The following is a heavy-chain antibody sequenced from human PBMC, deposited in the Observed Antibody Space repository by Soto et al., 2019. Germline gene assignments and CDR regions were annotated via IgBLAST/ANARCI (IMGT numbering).Heavy chain of an antibody. CDR3: ARGAVFGRGYSYGPSLFDY. CDR2: IWYDGSNK. V-gene: IGHV3-33*01. CDR1: GFTFSSYG. J-gene: IGHJ4*02. Sequence: GGSLRLSCAASGFTFSSYGMHWVRQAPGKGLEWVAVIWYDGSNKYYADSVKGRFTISRDNSKNTLYLQMNSLRAEDTAVYYCARGAVFGRGYSYGPSLFDYWGQGTLVTVSS. D-gene: IGHD5-18*01.